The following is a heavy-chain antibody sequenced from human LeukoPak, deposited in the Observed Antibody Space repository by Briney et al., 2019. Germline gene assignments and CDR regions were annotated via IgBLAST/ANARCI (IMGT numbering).Heavy chain of an antibody. Sequence: PSETLSLTCAVYGGSFSGYYWSWIRQPPGKGLEWIGEINHSGSTNYNPSLKSRVTISVDTSKNQFSLKLSSVTAADTAVYYCARMYAANWYFDLWGRGTLVTVSS. V-gene: IGHV4-34*01. CDR3: ARMYAANWYFDL. D-gene: IGHD2-8*01. CDR2: INHSGST. J-gene: IGHJ2*01. CDR1: GGSFSGYY.